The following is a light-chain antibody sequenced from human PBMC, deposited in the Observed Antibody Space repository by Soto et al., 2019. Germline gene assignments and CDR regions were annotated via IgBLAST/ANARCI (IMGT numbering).Light chain of an antibody. V-gene: IGLV2-14*03. CDR1: SSDVGGYDH. CDR2: DVR. J-gene: IGLJ1*01. Sequence: QSVLTQPASVSGSPGQPITISCTGTSSDVGGYDHVSWYQQHPGRAPKLMIFDVRNRPSGVSNRFSGSKSGNTASLIISGLQTEDEADYYCSSYRSGSTAFVFGTGTKVTVL. CDR3: SSYRSGSTAFV.